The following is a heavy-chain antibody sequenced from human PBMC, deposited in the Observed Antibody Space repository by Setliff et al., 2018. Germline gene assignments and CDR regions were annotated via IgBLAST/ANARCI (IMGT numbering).Heavy chain of an antibody. D-gene: IGHD3-16*01. CDR1: GFTFSSYS. CDR3: ARDGGEY. J-gene: IGHJ4*02. V-gene: IGHV3-7*01. Sequence: GGSLRLSCAASGFTFSSYSMSWVRQAPGKGLEWVANIKQDGSEKYYVDSVKGRFSISRDNAKNSLYLQMNSLRAEDTAVYYCARDGGEYWGQGTLVTVSS. CDR2: IKQDGSEK.